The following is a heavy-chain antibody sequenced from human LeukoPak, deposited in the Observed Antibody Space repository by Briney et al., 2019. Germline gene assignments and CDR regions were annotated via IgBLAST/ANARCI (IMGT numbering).Heavy chain of an antibody. CDR3: ASYSGSYYFDY. CDR1: GGSISSGGYY. V-gene: IGHV4-30-2*01. Sequence: SETLSLTCTVSGGSISSGGYYWSWIRQPPGKGLEWIGYIYHSGSTYYNPSLKSRVTISVDRSKNQFSLKLRSVTAADTAVYYCASYSGSYYFDYWGQGTLVTVSS. CDR2: IYHSGST. J-gene: IGHJ4*02. D-gene: IGHD1-26*01.